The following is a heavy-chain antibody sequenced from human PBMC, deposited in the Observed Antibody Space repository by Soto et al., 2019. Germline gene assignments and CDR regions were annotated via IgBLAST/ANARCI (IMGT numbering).Heavy chain of an antibody. CDR1: GFTVSSNY. V-gene: IGHV3-66*01. CDR3: AGGMVRGVDDFDY. J-gene: IGHJ4*02. Sequence: GGSLRLSCAASGFTVSSNYMSWVRQAPGKGLEWVSVIYSGGSTYYADSVKGRFTISRDNSKNTLYLQMNSLRAEDTAVYYCAGGMVRGVDDFDYWGQGTLVTVSS. D-gene: IGHD3-10*01. CDR2: IYSGGST.